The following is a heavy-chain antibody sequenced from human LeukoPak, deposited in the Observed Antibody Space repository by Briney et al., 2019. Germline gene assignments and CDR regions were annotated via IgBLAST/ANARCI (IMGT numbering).Heavy chain of an antibody. CDR3: AKGPFFYYDSSGYNYYDL. Sequence: PGGSLRLSCEASGFTFSNYAMSWVRQAPGKGLEWVSAMSGSGGMTYSADSVKGRFTISRDNSKNTLGLQMNSLRADDTAVYYCAKGPFFYYDSSGYNYYDLWGQGTLVTVSS. V-gene: IGHV3-23*01. J-gene: IGHJ4*02. CDR1: GFTFSNYA. D-gene: IGHD3-22*01. CDR2: MSGSGGMT.